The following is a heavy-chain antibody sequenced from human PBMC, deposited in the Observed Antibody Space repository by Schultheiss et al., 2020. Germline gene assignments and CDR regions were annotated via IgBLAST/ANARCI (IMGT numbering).Heavy chain of an antibody. D-gene: IGHD6-6*01. CDR1: GFTFTTYG. V-gene: IGHV3-33*01. CDR3: ARGGPAGSSFDY. Sequence: GGSLRLSCATSGFTFTTYGFHWVRQAPGKGLEWVANIWFDGNNKFYADSVKGRFVISRDDSKNTLFLQMNSLRAEDTAVYYCARGGPAGSSFDYWGQGTLVTVSS. CDR2: IWFDGNNK. J-gene: IGHJ4*02.